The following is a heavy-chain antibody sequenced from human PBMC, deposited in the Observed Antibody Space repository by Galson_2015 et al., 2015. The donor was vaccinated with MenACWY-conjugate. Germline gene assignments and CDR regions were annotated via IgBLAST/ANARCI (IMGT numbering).Heavy chain of an antibody. D-gene: IGHD3/OR15-3a*01. V-gene: IGHV5-51*01. CDR1: GYRFTDYW. CDR2: IYPGDSET. J-gene: IGHJ6*02. Sequence: QSGAEVTKPGESLKISCKGSGYRFTDYWIAWVRRVPGKGLEWMGIIYPGDSETRYSPSFQGQVTISADNSVTTAYLQWSSLKASDTAIYYCARQPNDFLTGYFHYYGLDVWGQGTTVTVSS. CDR3: ARQPNDFLTGYFHYYGLDV.